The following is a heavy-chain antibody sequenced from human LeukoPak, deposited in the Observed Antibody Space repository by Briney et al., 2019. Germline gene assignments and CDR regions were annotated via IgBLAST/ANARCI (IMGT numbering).Heavy chain of an antibody. V-gene: IGHV1-8*01. CDR3: ASRRKGSGYFFDY. Sequence: ASVKVSCKASGYTFTSYDINWVRQATGQGLEWMGWMNPNSGNTGYAQKFQGRVTMTRNTSISTAYMELSSLRSEDTAVYYCASRRKGSGYFFDYWGQGTLVTVSS. CDR2: MNPNSGNT. D-gene: IGHD5-12*01. J-gene: IGHJ4*02. CDR1: GYTFTSYD.